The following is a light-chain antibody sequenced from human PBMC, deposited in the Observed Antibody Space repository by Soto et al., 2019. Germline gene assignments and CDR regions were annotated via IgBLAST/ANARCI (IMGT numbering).Light chain of an antibody. CDR1: QSVSSN. V-gene: IGKV3-20*01. CDR2: GAS. CDR3: QQYGSSGT. J-gene: IGKJ1*01. Sequence: EIVMTQSPATLSVSPGERGTLSCRASQSVSSNFAWYQQKPGQAPRLLIYGASNRATGIPDRFSGSGSGTDFTLTISRLEPEDFAVYYCQQYGSSGTFGQGTKVDIK.